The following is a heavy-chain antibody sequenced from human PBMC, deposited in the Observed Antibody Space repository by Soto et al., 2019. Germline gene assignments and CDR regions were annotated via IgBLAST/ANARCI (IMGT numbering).Heavy chain of an antibody. V-gene: IGHV4-39*07. CDR2: IYYSGST. Sequence: SETLSLTCIVSGDSISSGFYFWGWVRQPPGKGLEWIGTIYYSGSTYYNTSLKSRDTISVDTSKNQLSLKLSSVTAADTAVYYCARQDYFYYGMDVWGQGTTVTVS. J-gene: IGHJ6*02. CDR3: ARQDYFYYGMDV. CDR1: GDSISSGFYF.